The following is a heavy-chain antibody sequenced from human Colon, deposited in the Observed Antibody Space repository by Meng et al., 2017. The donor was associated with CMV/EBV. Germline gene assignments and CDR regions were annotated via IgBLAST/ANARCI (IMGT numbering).Heavy chain of an antibody. J-gene: IGHJ6*02. CDR2: IKRKTEGGTI. CDR3: ARENDFWTGRLDYYYAMDV. V-gene: IGHV3-15*01. CDR1: GFTFSDYY. D-gene: IGHD3-3*01. Sequence: GESLKISCAASGFTFSDYYMSWIRQAPGKGLEWVARIKRKTEGGTIDYAAPVKGRFTISGDDSKNTLYLQMNSLRNEDTAMYYCARENDFWTGRLDYYYAMDVWGQGTTVTVSS.